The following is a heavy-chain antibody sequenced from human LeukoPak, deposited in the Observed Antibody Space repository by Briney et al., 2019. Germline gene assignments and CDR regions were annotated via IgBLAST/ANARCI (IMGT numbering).Heavy chain of an antibody. CDR3: AKVGYSSSSKGIDY. J-gene: IGHJ4*02. V-gene: IGHV4-38-2*02. Sequence: SETLSLTCTVSGYSISSGYYWGWIRQPPGKGLEWIGSIYHSGSTYYNPSLKSRVTISVDTSKNQFSLKLSSVTAADTAVYYCAKVGYSSSSKGIDYWGQGTLVTVSS. CDR1: GYSISSGYY. D-gene: IGHD6-6*01. CDR2: IYHSGST.